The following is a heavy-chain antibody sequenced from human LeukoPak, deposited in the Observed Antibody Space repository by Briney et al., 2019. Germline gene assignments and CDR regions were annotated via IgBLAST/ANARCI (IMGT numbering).Heavy chain of an antibody. Sequence: PGGSLRLSCAASGFTFSSYGMSWVRQAPGKGLEWVSAISGSGGSTYYADSVKGRFTISRDDSKNTLYLQMNSQRAEDTAVYYCVRGKDRYGAFEIWGQGTMVTVPS. V-gene: IGHV3-23*01. CDR1: GFTFSSYG. CDR3: VRGKDRYGAFEI. D-gene: IGHD2-15*01. CDR2: ISGSGGST. J-gene: IGHJ3*02.